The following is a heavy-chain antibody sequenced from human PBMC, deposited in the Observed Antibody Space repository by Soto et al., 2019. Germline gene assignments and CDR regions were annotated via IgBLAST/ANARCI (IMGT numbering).Heavy chain of an antibody. Sequence: ASVKVSCKASGGNFQTYAFTWVRQAPGQGLEWMGIIIPSGGSTSYAQKFQGRVTMTRDTSTSTVYMELSSLRSEDTAVYYCARDLVGARIDYWGQGTLVTVSS. CDR1: GGNFQTYA. CDR2: IIPSGGST. D-gene: IGHD1-26*01. V-gene: IGHV1-46*02. CDR3: ARDLVGARIDY. J-gene: IGHJ4*02.